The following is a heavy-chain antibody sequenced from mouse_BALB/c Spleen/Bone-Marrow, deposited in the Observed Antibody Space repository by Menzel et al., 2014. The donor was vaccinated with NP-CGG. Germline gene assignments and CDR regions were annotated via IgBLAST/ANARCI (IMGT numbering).Heavy chain of an antibody. CDR2: INPDSSTI. J-gene: IGHJ3*01. CDR1: GFDFSSYW. V-gene: IGHV4-1*02. D-gene: IGHD1-2*01. Sequence: DVMLVESGGGLVQPGGSLKLSCAASGFDFSSYWMSWVRQAPGKGLEWIGEINPDSSTINYTPSLKDKFIISRDNAKNTLYLQMSKVRSEDTALYYCARLHHYGYGTYWGQGTLVTVSA. CDR3: ARLHHYGYGTY.